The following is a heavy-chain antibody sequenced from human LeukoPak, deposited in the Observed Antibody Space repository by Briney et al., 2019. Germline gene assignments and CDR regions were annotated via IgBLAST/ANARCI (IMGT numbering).Heavy chain of an antibody. J-gene: IGHJ6*03. CDR3: AREDFRYYYYYMDV. CDR1: GFTFTSYY. Sequence: PGGSLRLSCAASGFTFTSYYMSWVRQAPGKGLEWVANIKQDGSEKYSVDSVKGRFTISRDNAKNSLYLQMNSLRAEDTAVYYCAREDFRYYYYYMDVWGKGTTVTVSS. D-gene: IGHD3-3*01. CDR2: IKQDGSEK. V-gene: IGHV3-7*01.